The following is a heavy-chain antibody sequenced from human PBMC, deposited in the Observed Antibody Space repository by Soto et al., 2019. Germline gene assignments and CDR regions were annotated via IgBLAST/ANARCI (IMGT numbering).Heavy chain of an antibody. CDR3: ASYLGTGGYGAFDI. V-gene: IGHV4-4*02. Sequence: PSETLSLTCALSGGSVSDKRWWTWVRQTPGKGLEWIGETFRKGDTNYNAFLKSRVSISIDKSRNQVSLILTSVTAADTAVYYCASYLGTGGYGAFDIWGQVTVATVSS. D-gene: IGHD6-13*01. CDR2: TFRKGDT. J-gene: IGHJ3*02. CDR1: GGSVSDKRW.